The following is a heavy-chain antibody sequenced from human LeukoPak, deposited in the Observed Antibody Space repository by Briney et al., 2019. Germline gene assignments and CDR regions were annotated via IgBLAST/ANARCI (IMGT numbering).Heavy chain of an antibody. CDR2: IRDSGNT. D-gene: IGHD2-21*01. J-gene: IGHJ4*02. CDR3: AKAPVTTCRGAYCYPFDY. V-gene: IGHV3-23*01. CDR1: GFTFSIYG. Sequence: GGSLRLSCAASGFTFSIYGMSWVRPAPGKGLEWVSAIRDSGNTYHADTVKGRFTISRDSSKNTLFLQKNRLRPEDAAVYYCAKAPVTTCRGAYCYPFDYWGQGTLVTVSS.